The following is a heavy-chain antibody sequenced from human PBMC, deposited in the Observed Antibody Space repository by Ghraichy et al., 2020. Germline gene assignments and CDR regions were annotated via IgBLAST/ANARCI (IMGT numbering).Heavy chain of an antibody. J-gene: IGHJ6*02. V-gene: IGHV3-23*01. CDR1: GFTFSSYA. Sequence: GGSLRLSCAASGFTFSSYAMSWVRQAPGKGLEWVSAISGSGGSTYYADSVKGRFTISRDNSKNTLYLQMNSLRAEDTAVYYCAKDLPKRVVTPPGMDVWGQGTTVTVSS. CDR2: ISGSGGST. D-gene: IGHD2-21*02. CDR3: AKDLPKRVVTPPGMDV.